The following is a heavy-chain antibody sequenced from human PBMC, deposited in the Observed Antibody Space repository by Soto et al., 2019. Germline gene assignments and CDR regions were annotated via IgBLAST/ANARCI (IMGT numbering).Heavy chain of an antibody. CDR3: AREGPATIAADLSWFDP. CDR2: IYHSGNT. Sequence: QVQLQESGPGLVKPSGTLSLTCAVSGGSIHSSNWWTWVRQPPGRGLEWSGHIYHSGNTNYNPSLKSRLSMSVDKSNNQFSLRLSSVTAADTAIYYCAREGPATIAADLSWFDPWGQGTLVTVSS. J-gene: IGHJ5*02. V-gene: IGHV4-4*02. CDR1: GGSIHSSNW. D-gene: IGHD6-13*01.